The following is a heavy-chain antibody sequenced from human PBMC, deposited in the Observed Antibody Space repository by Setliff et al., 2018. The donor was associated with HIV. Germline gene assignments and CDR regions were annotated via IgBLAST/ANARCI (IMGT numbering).Heavy chain of an antibody. D-gene: IGHD1-1*01. CDR2: MNPNSGNT. V-gene: IGHV1-8*02. Sequence: ASVKVSCKASGYTFTSYDINWVRQATGQGLEWMGWMNPNSGNTGYAQKFQGRVTMTGNTSISTAYMELSSLRSEDTAVYYCARGLLERRPHSSYYMDVWGKGTTVTVSS. CDR1: GYTFTSYD. CDR3: ARGLLERRPHSSYYMDV. J-gene: IGHJ6*03.